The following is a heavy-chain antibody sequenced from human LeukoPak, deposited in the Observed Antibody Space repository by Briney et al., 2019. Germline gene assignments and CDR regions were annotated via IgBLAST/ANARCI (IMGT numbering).Heavy chain of an antibody. D-gene: IGHD5-18*01. J-gene: IGHJ4*02. CDR2: IYYSGST. CDR3: ARDGYTYGSFDY. CDR1: GGSISSSSYF. V-gene: IGHV4-39*01. Sequence: SETLSLTCSVSGGSISSSSYFWGWIRQPPGKGLEWIGSIYYSGSTYSNPSLKSRVAISVDTSKSQFSLKLSSVTAADTAVYYCARDGYTYGSFDYWGQGTLVTVSS.